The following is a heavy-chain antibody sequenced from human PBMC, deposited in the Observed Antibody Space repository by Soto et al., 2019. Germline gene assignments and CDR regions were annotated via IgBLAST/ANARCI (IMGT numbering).Heavy chain of an antibody. CDR1: GFTFSSYA. CDR3: TKEHGSESDYYKYYGMDV. J-gene: IGHJ6*02. D-gene: IGHD3-10*01. Sequence: QVQLVESGGGVVQPGGSLRLSCTASGFTFSSYALHWVRQAPGKGLEWVAVISYDGNTKYYAASVKGRFTISRDHSKNTLYLHMNSLRAEDTALYYCTKEHGSESDYYKYYGMDVWGQGTTVTVYS. CDR2: ISYDGNTK. V-gene: IGHV3-30*18.